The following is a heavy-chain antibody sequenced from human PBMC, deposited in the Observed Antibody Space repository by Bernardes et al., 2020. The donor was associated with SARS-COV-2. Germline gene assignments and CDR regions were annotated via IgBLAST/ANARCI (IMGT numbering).Heavy chain of an antibody. D-gene: IGHD1-26*01. CDR3: ASATTYWFDP. CDR2: IYYSGST. CDR1: GVSISSGCYY. Sequence: SETLSLTCTVSGVSISSGCYYWSWIRQHPGKGLEWIGYIYYSGSTYYNPSLKIRVTISVDTSKNQFSLKLSSVTAADTAVYYCASATTYWFDPWGQGTLVTVSS. J-gene: IGHJ5*02. V-gene: IGHV4-31*03.